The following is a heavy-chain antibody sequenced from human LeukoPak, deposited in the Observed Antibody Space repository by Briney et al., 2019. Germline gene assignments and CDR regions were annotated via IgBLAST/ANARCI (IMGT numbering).Heavy chain of an antibody. J-gene: IGHJ5*02. V-gene: IGHV3-7*01. CDR1: GFTFSSYA. CDR2: IKQDGSEK. Sequence: GGSLRLSCAASGFTFSSYAMSCVRQAPGKGLEWVANIKQDGSEKYYVDSVKGRFTISRDNAKNSLYLQMNSLRAEDTAVYYCARAHGSGSYWPSYSQGWSDPWGQGTLVTVSS. D-gene: IGHD3-10*01. CDR3: ARAHGSGSYWPSYSQGWSDP.